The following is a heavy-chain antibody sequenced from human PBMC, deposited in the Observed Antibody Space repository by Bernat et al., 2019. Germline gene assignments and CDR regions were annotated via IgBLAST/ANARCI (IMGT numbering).Heavy chain of an antibody. D-gene: IGHD3-10*01. V-gene: IGHV1-46*03. CDR2: INPSDRST. Sequence: QVQLVQSGAEVKKPGASVRVSCKASGYTFTTYFMHWLRQAPGQGLDCMGIINPSDRSTSYAQKFQGRVTMTRDTSTTTVYMELSSLTSEDTAVYYCARSITLVRGVVLWELDYWGQGTLVTVSS. CDR1: GYTFTTYF. CDR3: ARSITLVRGVVLWELDY. J-gene: IGHJ4*02.